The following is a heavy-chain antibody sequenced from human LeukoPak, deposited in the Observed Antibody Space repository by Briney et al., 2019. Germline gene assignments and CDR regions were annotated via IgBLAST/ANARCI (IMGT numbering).Heavy chain of an antibody. V-gene: IGHV1-18*01. D-gene: IGHD4-17*01. Sequence: ASVWLSCKASGYTFTSYGITWVRQAPGQGLEWMAWISAYNGKTNYAQRFQGRVTMTTDTSTSTAYMELRSLRSDDTAVYYCARDGPDYGDYINFDYWGQGTLVTVSS. CDR2: ISAYNGKT. CDR1: GYTFTSYG. J-gene: IGHJ4*02. CDR3: ARDGPDYGDYINFDY.